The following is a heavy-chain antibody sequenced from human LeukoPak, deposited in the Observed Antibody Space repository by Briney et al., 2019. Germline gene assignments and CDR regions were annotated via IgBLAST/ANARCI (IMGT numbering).Heavy chain of an antibody. CDR2: IRYDGSNK. J-gene: IGHJ3*02. Sequence: PGGSLRLSCAASGFTFSSYGMHWVRQAPGKGLEWVAFIRYDGSNKYYADSVKGRFTISRDNSKNTLYLQMNSLRAEDTAVYYCALLSVILTPTYKGDAFDIWGQGTMVTVSA. CDR3: ALLSVILTPTYKGDAFDI. CDR1: GFTFSSYG. V-gene: IGHV3-30*02. D-gene: IGHD3-9*01.